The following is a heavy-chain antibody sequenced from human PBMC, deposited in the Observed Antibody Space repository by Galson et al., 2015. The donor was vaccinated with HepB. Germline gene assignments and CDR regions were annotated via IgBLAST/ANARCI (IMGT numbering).Heavy chain of an antibody. CDR3: ATGRGISGPNNYCDD. D-gene: IGHD3-10*01. J-gene: IGHJ4*02. V-gene: IGHV3-15*07. Sequence: NWVRQVPGKGLEWVGRIRSKAAGGTTDFAAPVKGRFTISRDDSKNMLYLEMNSLKSEDTAVYYCATGRGISGPNNYCDDWGQGTLVTVSS. CDR2: IRSKAAGGTT.